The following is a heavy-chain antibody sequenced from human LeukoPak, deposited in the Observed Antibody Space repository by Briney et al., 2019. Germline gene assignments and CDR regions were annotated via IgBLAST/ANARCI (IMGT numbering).Heavy chain of an antibody. CDR1: GGSVSPYY. CDR3: ARLLGIYAFDI. V-gene: IGHV4-59*02. CDR2: IDNSGST. J-gene: IGHJ3*02. D-gene: IGHD7-27*01. Sequence: SETLSLTCTVSGGSVSPYYWSWIRQPPGKGLEWIGYIDNSGSTNYNPSLKSRVTMSLDTPKNQFSLKLSSVTAADTAVYYCARLLGIYAFDIWGQGTMVTVSS.